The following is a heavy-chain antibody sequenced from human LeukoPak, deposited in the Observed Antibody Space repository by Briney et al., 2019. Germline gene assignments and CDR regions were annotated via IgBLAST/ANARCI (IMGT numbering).Heavy chain of an antibody. CDR2: INAGNGNT. J-gene: IGHJ4*02. CDR3: ARDPRSGYHDY. V-gene: IGHV1-3*01. D-gene: IGHD3-22*01. Sequence: ASVKVSCKASGYTFTSYAMHWVRQAPGQRLEWMGWINAGNGNTKYSQRFQGRVTITRDTSARTAYMELSSLRSEDTAVYYCARDPRSGYHDYWGQGTLVTVSS. CDR1: GYTFTSYA.